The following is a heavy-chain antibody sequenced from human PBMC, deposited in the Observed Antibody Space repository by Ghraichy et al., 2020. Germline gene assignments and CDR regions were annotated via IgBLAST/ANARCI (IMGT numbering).Heavy chain of an antibody. CDR1: GFTFSNYG. V-gene: IGHV3-33*02. D-gene: IGHD1-1*01. J-gene: IGHJ5*02. CDR3: ARDATPPDWNEGGGWFDP. Sequence: GGSLRLSCAASGFTFSNYGMHWVRQAPGKGLEWVALIYHDGTNKYYADSVKGRFSISRDDSTNTLFLHMNSLRPEDTATYYCARDATPPDWNEGGGWFDPWGQGTLVTVSS. CDR2: IYHDGTNK.